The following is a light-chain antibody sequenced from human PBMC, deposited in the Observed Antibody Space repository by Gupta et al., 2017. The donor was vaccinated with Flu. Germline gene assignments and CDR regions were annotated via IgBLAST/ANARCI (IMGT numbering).Light chain of an antibody. CDR2: SNN. Sequence: QSVLTQPPSASGTPGQRVTISCSGSSSNIGSNTVNWYQQLPGTAPKLLIYSNNQRPSGVPDRFSGSKSGTSASLAISGLQSEDEADYYGAEWDDSLNGFYVFGTGTKVTVL. V-gene: IGLV1-44*01. CDR3: AEWDDSLNGFYV. J-gene: IGLJ1*01. CDR1: SSNIGSNT.